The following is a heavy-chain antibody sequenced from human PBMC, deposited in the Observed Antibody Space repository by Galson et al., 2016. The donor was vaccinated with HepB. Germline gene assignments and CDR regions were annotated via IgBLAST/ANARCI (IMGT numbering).Heavy chain of an antibody. CDR2: ISGSAAST. CDR1: GFTFSSYA. V-gene: IGHV3-23*01. J-gene: IGHJ4*02. D-gene: IGHD3-10*01. Sequence: SLRLSCAASGFTFSSYAMSWVRQAPGKGLEWVSAISGSAASTYYAASVKGRFTISRDNSKNTLYLQMNSLRAEDTAVYYCAKDRLPYGSGSFFPDYWGQGTLVTVSS. CDR3: AKDRLPYGSGSFFPDY.